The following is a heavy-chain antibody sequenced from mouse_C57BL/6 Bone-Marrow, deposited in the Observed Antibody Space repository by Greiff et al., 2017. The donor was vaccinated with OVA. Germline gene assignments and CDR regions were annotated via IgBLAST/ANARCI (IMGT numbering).Heavy chain of an antibody. CDR2: IYPGDGDT. CDR1: GYAFSSSW. V-gene: IGHV1-82*01. CDR3: AQGLRQAY. J-gene: IGHJ3*01. Sequence: VQLQQSGPELVKPGASVKISCKASGYAFSSSWMNWVKQRPGKGLEWIGRIYPGDGDTNYNGKFKGKATLTADKSSSTAYMQLSSLTSEDSAVYFCAQGLRQAYWGQGTLVTVSA. D-gene: IGHD2-4*01.